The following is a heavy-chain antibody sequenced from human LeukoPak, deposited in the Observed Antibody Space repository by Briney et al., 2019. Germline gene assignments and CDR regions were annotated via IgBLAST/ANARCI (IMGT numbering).Heavy chain of an antibody. CDR2: FNPHGRP. J-gene: IGHJ4*02. CDR3: ARTVYDILSGFDY. CDR1: GYTFTGYY. D-gene: IGHD3-9*01. V-gene: IGHV1-46*01. Sequence: GASVKVSCKASGYTFTGYYMHWVRQAPGQGLEWMGMFNPHGRPRHSQKFQGRVTMTRDTSTTTVTMELSSLRSEDTAVYYCARTVYDILSGFDYWGQGTLVTVSS.